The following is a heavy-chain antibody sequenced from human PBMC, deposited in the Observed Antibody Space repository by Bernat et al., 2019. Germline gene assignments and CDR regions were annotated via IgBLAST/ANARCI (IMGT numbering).Heavy chain of an antibody. CDR3: ARESVGKIDY. D-gene: IGHD1-1*01. CDR2: ISSSSSTI. V-gene: IGHV3-48*02. CDR1: GFTFISDS. J-gene: IGHJ4*02. Sequence: EVQLVESGGGLVQPGGSLRLSCAASGFTFISDSMNWVRQAPGKGLEGVSYISSSSSTIYYADSVKGRSTISRDNAKNSLYLQMKSLRDEDTAVYYWARESVGKIDYWGQGTLVTVSS.